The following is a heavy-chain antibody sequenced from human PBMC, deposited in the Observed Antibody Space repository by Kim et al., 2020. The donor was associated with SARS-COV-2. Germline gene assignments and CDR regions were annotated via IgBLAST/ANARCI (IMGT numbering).Heavy chain of an antibody. CDR3: ARVYCSSTVCRLDPTYYGMDV. D-gene: IGHD2-2*01. CDR2: ISSSSNYV. V-gene: IGHV3-21*01. CDR1: GFHFNTYS. J-gene: IGHJ6*02. Sequence: GSLRLSCAAFGFHFNTYSMNCVRQAPGKGLEWVSCISSSSNYVYYADSVKGRFTISRDNDESSLYLQMNKLRAADTAIYYCARVYCSSTVCRLDPTYYGMDVWGQGTTVTVSS.